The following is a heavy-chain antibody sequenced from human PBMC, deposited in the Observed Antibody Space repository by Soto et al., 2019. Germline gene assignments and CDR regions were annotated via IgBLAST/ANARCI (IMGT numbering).Heavy chain of an antibody. V-gene: IGHV5-51*01. J-gene: IGHJ3*01. CDR2: IFPIDSDT. Sequence: PGQSLKISCKGSWYTFTRNWIGWVRQMPGKGLEWMGIIFPIDSDTRYSPSSQGQVTISADNSISTAYLQWSSLKASDTAIYYCATPGGRDFNAFDVWGQGTMVTVSS. CDR1: WYTFTRNW. D-gene: IGHD2-21*02. CDR3: ATPGGRDFNAFDV.